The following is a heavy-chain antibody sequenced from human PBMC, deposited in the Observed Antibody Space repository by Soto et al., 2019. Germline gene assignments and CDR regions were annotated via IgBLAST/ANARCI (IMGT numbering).Heavy chain of an antibody. CDR3: ARSELEQDWFDP. V-gene: IGHV5-51*01. J-gene: IGHJ5*02. CDR2: IYPGDSDT. D-gene: IGHD1-1*01. Sequence: PRESMKVSSKGSGYNFTSYWIGWVSKMPGKGLEWMGIIYPGDSDTRYSPSFQGQVTISADKSISTAYLQWSSLKASDTAMYYCARSELEQDWFDPWGQGTLVTVSS. CDR1: GYNFTSYW.